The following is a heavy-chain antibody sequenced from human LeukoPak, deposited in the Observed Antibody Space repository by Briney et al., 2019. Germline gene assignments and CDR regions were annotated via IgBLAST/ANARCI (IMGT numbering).Heavy chain of an antibody. CDR3: ARHGESTIFSWFDP. CDR2: IYYSGST. J-gene: IGHJ5*02. CDR1: GGSISSSSYY. D-gene: IGHD5/OR15-5a*01. V-gene: IGHV4-39*01. Sequence: SETLSLTCTVSGGSISSSSYYWGWIRQPPGKGLEWTGSIYYSGSTYYNPSLKSRVTISVDTSKNQLSLKLSSVTAADTAVYYCARHGESTIFSWFDPWGQGTLVTVSS.